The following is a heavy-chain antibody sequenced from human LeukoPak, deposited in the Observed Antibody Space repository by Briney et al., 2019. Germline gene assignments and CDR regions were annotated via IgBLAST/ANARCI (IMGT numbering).Heavy chain of an antibody. D-gene: IGHD4-17*01. CDR2: IIPMINTP. CDR1: GGTFRSFA. CDR3: AIFQGTYGDYDNDF. Sequence: SVKVSCKASGGTFRSFAINWVRQAPGKGLEWMGGIIPMINTPKYAQRFQGRVSITADESTSTGYMEVSSLRSEDTAVYYCAIFQGTYGDYDNDFWGQGTLVTVSS. V-gene: IGHV1-69*13. J-gene: IGHJ4*02.